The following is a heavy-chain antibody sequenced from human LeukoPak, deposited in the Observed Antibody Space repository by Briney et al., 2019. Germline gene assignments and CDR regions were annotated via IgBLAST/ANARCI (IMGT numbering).Heavy chain of an antibody. D-gene: IGHD3-16*02. Sequence: PGGSLRLSCAASGFTVSSNEMSWVRQAPGKGLEWVSSISGGSTYYADSRKGRFTISRDNSKNTLHLQMNSLRAEDTAVYYCAKDRLSKRGFPVDYWGQGTLVTVSS. J-gene: IGHJ4*02. CDR3: AKDRLSKRGFPVDY. V-gene: IGHV3-38-3*01. CDR2: ISGGST. CDR1: GFTVSSNE.